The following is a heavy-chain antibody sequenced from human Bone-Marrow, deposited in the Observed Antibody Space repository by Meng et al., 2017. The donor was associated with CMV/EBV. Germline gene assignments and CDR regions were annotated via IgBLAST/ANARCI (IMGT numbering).Heavy chain of an antibody. CDR1: GFTFSSYA. J-gene: IGHJ4*02. Sequence: SCAASGFTFSSYAMSWVRQAPGKGLEWVSVIYSGGSSTYYADSVKGRFTISRDNSKNTLYLQMNSLRAEDTAVYYCAKNGYYDSSGQGYFDYWGQGTLVTVSS. V-gene: IGHV3-23*03. CDR3: AKNGYYDSSGQGYFDY. CDR2: IYSGGSST. D-gene: IGHD3-22*01.